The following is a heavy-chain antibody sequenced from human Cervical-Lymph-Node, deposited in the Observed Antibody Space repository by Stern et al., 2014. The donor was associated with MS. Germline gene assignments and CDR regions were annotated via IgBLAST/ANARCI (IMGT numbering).Heavy chain of an antibody. D-gene: IGHD3-10*01. Sequence: VQLVESGAEVKKPGSSVRVSCKASGGSFKSYAFNWLRQAPGQGLEWIGDIVPMFAKANYAQKFQGRVTVTADEATNTVYMELSFLTSEDTAVYYCARERSIHYPAFAPWGQGTLVTVSS. V-gene: IGHV1-69*01. CDR3: ARERSIHYPAFAP. CDR2: IVPMFAKA. CDR1: GGSFKSYA. J-gene: IGHJ5*02.